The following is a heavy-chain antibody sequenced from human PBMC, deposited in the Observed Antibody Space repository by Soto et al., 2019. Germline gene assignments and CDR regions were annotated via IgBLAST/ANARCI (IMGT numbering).Heavy chain of an antibody. D-gene: IGHD1-1*01. CDR3: ARGDTYNSYWNFDL. CDR1: EYCFSSHW. V-gene: IGHV5-51*01. J-gene: IGHJ2*01. Sequence: VASLKISCKGSEYCFSSHWIAWFRQMPGKGLEWMGTIYPGDSDTRYSPSFEGRVTMSADQSISTAFLQWGSLQASDTAIYYCARGDTYNSYWNFDLWGRGPLVTVSS. CDR2: IYPGDSDT.